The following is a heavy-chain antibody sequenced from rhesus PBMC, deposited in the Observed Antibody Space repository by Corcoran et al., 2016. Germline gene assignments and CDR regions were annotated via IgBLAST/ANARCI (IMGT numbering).Heavy chain of an antibody. V-gene: IGHV4S11*01. J-gene: IGHJ4*01. CDR3: ARGGSYYYDHYFDY. CDR2: IYGSRSST. CDR1: GGSIDGYY. Sequence: QLQLQEPGPGLVKPPETLALTCAVAGGSIDGYYWSGSREPPGKGPEWIGYIYGSRSSTHYNPSLKSRVTLSVDTSKNQLSLKLSSVTAADTAVYYCARGGSYYYDHYFDYWGQGVLVTVSS. D-gene: IGHD3-16*01.